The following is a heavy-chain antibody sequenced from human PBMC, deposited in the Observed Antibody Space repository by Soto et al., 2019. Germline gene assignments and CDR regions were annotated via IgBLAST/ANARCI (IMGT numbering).Heavy chain of an antibody. Sequence: QVQLVQSGAEVKKPGASVTVSCKASGYTFTSYDINWVRQANGQVLEWMGWMNPNSGNAGYAQKFQSRVTMTRNTSISTASLELSSLRSEDTAVYYCASESNGTTSMEVWGQGTTVSVSS. V-gene: IGHV1-8*01. D-gene: IGHD1-1*01. CDR2: MNPNSGNA. J-gene: IGHJ6*02. CDR3: ASESNGTTSMEV. CDR1: GYTFTSYD.